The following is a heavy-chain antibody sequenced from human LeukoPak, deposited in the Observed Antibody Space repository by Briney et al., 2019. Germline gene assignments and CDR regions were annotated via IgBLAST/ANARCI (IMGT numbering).Heavy chain of an antibody. CDR1: GFTFSSYW. CDR2: IKQDGSEK. D-gene: IGHD3-16*02. Sequence: GGSLRLSCAASGFTFSSYWMSWVRQAPGKGLEWVANIKQDGSEKYYVDSVKGRFTISRDNAKNSLYLQMNSLRAEDTAVYYCARVPAGVIGMKDAFDIWGQGTMVTVSS. CDR3: ARVPAGVIGMKDAFDI. J-gene: IGHJ3*02. V-gene: IGHV3-7*01.